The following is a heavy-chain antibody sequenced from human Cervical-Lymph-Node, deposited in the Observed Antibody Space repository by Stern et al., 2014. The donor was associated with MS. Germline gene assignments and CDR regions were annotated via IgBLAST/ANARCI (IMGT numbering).Heavy chain of an antibody. Sequence: VQLVESGPGLVRPSQTLSLTCSVSGGSMTSGDYYWTWIRQHPGKGLEXIAYIDNSGKTYSNPSLKSRIMMSVDTSKKQFSLNLGSATAADTAVYYCARALLWPTMVFDFWGQGALVTVSS. D-gene: IGHD3-10*01. CDR3: ARALLWPTMVFDF. J-gene: IGHJ4*02. V-gene: IGHV4-31*03. CDR2: IDNSGKT. CDR1: GGSMTSGDYY.